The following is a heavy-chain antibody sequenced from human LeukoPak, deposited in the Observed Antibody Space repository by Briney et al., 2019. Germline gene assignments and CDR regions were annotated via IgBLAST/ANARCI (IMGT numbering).Heavy chain of an antibody. J-gene: IGHJ5*02. V-gene: IGHV5-51*01. CDR1: GSIFTTYW. D-gene: IGHD3-10*01. CDR3: ARQRGGSGSINWLDP. Sequence: GASLQISCKASGSIFTTYWIGWVRPLPGEGLEWMGVIYPDDSDTRYSPSFQGQVTISADTSITTSYLQWTSLKASDTAMYYRARQRGGSGSINWLDPWGQGTLVTVSS. CDR2: IYPDDSDT.